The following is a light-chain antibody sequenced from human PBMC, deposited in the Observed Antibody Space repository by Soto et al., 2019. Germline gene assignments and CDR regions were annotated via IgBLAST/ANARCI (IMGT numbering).Light chain of an antibody. CDR2: DAS. CDR3: QHRRKWHPII. CDR1: QSVSSY. Sequence: EIVLTQSPATLSLSPGERANLYCRSSQSVSSYLAWYKQKPGQAPRLLIYDASNRSTGIPARFSGSGSGTELPVNISRLGYQDFAVYYCQHRRKWHPIIFRQGTGLEIK. V-gene: IGKV3-11*01. J-gene: IGKJ5*01.